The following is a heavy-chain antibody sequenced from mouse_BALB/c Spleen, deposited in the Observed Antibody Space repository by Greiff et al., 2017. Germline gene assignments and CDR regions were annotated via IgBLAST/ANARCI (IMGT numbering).Heavy chain of an antibody. D-gene: IGHD2-14*01. V-gene: IGHV3-2*02. CDR3: ARQEYRSAWFAY. Sequence: EVQLQESGPGLVKPSQSLSLTCTVTGYSITSDYAWNWIRQFPGNKLEWMGYISYSGSTSYNPSLKSRISITRDTSKNQFFLQLNSVTTEDTATYYCARQEYRSAWFAYWGQGTLVTVSA. J-gene: IGHJ3*01. CDR1: GYSITSDYA. CDR2: ISYSGST.